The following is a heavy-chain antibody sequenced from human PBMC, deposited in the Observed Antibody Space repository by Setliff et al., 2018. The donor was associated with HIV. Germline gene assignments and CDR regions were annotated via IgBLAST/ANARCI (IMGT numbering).Heavy chain of an antibody. J-gene: IGHJ6*03. CDR1: GYTFTSYD. CDR3: ARARRDSYDRGRRSHYYIDV. Sequence: ASVKVSCKASGYTFTSYDINWMRQATGQGLEWMGWMNPNSGNTGYAQKFQGRVTMTRDTSISTAYMGLNNLKFEDTAVYYCARARRDSYDRGRRSHYYIDVWGKGTTVTVSS. D-gene: IGHD3-22*01. CDR2: MNPNSGNT. V-gene: IGHV1-8*02.